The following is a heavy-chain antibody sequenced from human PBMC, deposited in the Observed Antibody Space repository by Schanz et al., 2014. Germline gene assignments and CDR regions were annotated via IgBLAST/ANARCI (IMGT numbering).Heavy chain of an antibody. Sequence: QVRLVESGGGVVQPGRSLRLSCVASGFTFSSYDVFWVRQAPGKGLEWVANIKQDESEKYYVDSVKSRFTISRDNSRNTLYLQMNSLRAEDTAVYYCARDGYSVVVISPTESFDIWGQGTMVTVSP. D-gene: IGHD2-21*01. CDR3: ARDGYSVVVISPTESFDI. CDR1: GFTFSSYD. V-gene: IGHV3-33*01. CDR2: IKQDESEK. J-gene: IGHJ3*02.